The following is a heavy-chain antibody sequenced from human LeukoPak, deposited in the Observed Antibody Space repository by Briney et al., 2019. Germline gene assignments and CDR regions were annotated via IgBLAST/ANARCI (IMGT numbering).Heavy chain of an antibody. Sequence: GGSLRLSCAASGFTVSSNYMSWVRQAPGKGLEWVSVIYSGGSTYYADSVKGRFTISRDNSKNTLYLQMNSLRAEDTAVYYCAREPSTVTTRRGLDYWGQGTLVTVSS. CDR3: AREPSTVTTRRGLDY. CDR1: GFTVSSNY. V-gene: IGHV3-66*01. CDR2: IYSGGST. J-gene: IGHJ4*02. D-gene: IGHD4-17*01.